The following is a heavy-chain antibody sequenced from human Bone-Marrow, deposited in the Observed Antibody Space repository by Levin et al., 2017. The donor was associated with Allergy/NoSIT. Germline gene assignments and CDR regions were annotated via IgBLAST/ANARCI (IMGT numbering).Heavy chain of an antibody. CDR1: GFSLTTSGVG. CDR2: IYWDDYE. D-gene: IGHD2-15*01. J-gene: IGHJ4*02. V-gene: IGHV2-5*02. CDR3: AHNRMNAFGY. Sequence: SGPTLVKPTQTLRLTCSFSGFSLTTSGVGVGWIRQPPGKALEWLALIYWDDYEGYSPSMKSRPTITKHTSKNQVVLTMTNMDPVDTATDYCAHNRMNAFGYWGQGTLVAVSS.